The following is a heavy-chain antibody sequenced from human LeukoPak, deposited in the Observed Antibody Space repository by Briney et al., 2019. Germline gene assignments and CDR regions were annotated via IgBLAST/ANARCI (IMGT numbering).Heavy chain of an antibody. D-gene: IGHD1-14*01. CDR1: GGSISSYY. V-gene: IGHV4-59*01. J-gene: IGHJ4*02. CDR3: ARDRRLAGIDY. CDR2: IYYSGST. Sequence: PSETLSLTCTVSGGSISSYYWSWIRQPPGKGLERIGYIYYSGSTNYNPSLKSRVTISVDTSKNQFSLKLSSVTAADMAVYYCARDRRLAGIDYWGQGTLVTVSS.